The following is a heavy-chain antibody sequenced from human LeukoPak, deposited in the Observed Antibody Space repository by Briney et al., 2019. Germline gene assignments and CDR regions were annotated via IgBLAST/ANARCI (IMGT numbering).Heavy chain of an antibody. V-gene: IGHV3-30*10. CDR1: GFAFNSCS. CDR3: ARDLIVINFDWYHWYFDL. Sequence: GGSLRLSCAASGFAFNSCSLHWVRQAPDTGLEWMAGISSDGSKTYYTHSVQDRFTISRDNSKNTLYLQMNSLRAEDTAVYYCARDLIVINFDWYHWYFDLWGRGTLVTVSS. J-gene: IGHJ2*01. CDR2: ISSDGSKT. D-gene: IGHD3-9*01.